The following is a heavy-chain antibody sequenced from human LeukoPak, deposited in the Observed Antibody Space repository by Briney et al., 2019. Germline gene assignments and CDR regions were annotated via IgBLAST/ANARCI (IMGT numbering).Heavy chain of an antibody. V-gene: IGHV3-30*02. CDR1: GFTFSCYG. D-gene: IGHD6-19*01. CDR3: ARVGRQWLVEEDAFDI. Sequence: GGSLRLSCAASGFTFSCYGMHWVRQAPGKGLEWVAFIRYDGNNKYFADSVKGRFTISRDDSKSTLYLQMNSLRAEDTAVYYCARVGRQWLVEEDAFDIWGQGTMVTVSS. J-gene: IGHJ3*02. CDR2: IRYDGNNK.